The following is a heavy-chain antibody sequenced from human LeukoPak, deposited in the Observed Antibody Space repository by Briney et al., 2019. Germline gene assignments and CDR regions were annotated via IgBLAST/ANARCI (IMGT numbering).Heavy chain of an antibody. V-gene: IGHV3-21*01. J-gene: IGHJ6*03. D-gene: IGHD3-10*01. CDR1: GFSFSSYS. Sequence: GGSLRLSCAVSGFSFSSYSMNWVRQAPGKGLEWVSSISSRGSYTYHADSVKGRFTISRDNANNSLYLQMNSLRAEDTAVYYCARLRIGSESRYYYCMDVWGKGTTVTVSS. CDR3: ARLRIGSESRYYYCMDV. CDR2: ISSRGSYT.